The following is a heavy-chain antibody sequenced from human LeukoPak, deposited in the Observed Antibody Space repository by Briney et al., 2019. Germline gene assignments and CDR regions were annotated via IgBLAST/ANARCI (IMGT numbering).Heavy chain of an antibody. CDR1: GGSISRYS. V-gene: IGHV4-59*01. CDR2: IYSSGST. CDR3: ARVETSAWSTSYYYYFHMDV. D-gene: IGHD2-15*01. J-gene: IGHJ6*03. Sequence: PSETLSLTCTVSGGSISRYSWSWIRKPPGKGLEWIGYIYSSGSTNYKPSLKSRVTISIDTAKNQFSLKLNSVTAADTAMYYCARVETSAWSTSYYYYFHMDVWGKGTTVTVSS.